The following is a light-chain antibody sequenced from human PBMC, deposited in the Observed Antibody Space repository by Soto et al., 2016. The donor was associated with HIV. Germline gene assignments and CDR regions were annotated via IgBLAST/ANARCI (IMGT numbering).Light chain of an antibody. CDR2: KDT. CDR3: QSSDSSGSYRV. CDR1: TLPKQY. Sequence: SYELTQPPSVSVSPGQTARITCSGDTLPKQYAYWYQQKPGQAPVVVVYKDTERPSGIPERFSGSSSGTTVTLTISEVQAGDEADYYCQSSDSSGSYRVFGGGTKLSVL. V-gene: IGLV3-25*03. J-gene: IGLJ2*01.